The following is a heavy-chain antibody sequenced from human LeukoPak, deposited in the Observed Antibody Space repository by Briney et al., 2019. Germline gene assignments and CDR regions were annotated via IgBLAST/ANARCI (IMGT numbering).Heavy chain of an antibody. CDR2: IIGGAGGT. J-gene: IGHJ4*02. CDR1: GFSFSSHG. CDR3: ARDEDTAMGTCLDY. D-gene: IGHD5-18*01. V-gene: IGHV3-23*01. Sequence: PGGSLGLSCAASGFSFSSHGMSWVRQAPGKGLEWVSGIIGGAGGTYYADSVKGRFTISRDNAKNTLYLQMNSLRAEDTAVYYCARDEDTAMGTCLDYWGQGTLVTVSS.